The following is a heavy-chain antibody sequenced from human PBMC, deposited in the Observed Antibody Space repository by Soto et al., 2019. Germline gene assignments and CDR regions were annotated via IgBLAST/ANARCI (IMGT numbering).Heavy chain of an antibody. CDR1: GFTFSSYW. J-gene: IGHJ4*02. D-gene: IGHD3-10*01. V-gene: IGHV3-74*01. CDR2: ISGDGSGI. Sequence: GGSLRLSCAASGFTFSSYWMHWVRQAPGKGLVWVSRISGDGSGIRYADSVTGRFTISRDNAKNTLYLQMNSLRAEDAAVYYCARAFRGESYWGQGTLVTVS. CDR3: ARAFRGESY.